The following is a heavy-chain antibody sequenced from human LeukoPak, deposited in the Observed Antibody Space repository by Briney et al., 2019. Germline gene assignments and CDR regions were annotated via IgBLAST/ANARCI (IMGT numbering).Heavy chain of an antibody. D-gene: IGHD2-15*01. V-gene: IGHV4-59*01. J-gene: IGHJ4*02. CDR2: IYYSEST. CDR3: ARGGYSRGASSYSD. CDR1: GGSISSYY. Sequence: SETLSLTCTVPGGSISSYYWSWIRQPPGKGLEWIGYIYYSESTNYKPSLKSRVTISVDTSKNQFSLKLSSVPAADTAVYYCARGGYSRGASSYSDWGPGTLVTVSS.